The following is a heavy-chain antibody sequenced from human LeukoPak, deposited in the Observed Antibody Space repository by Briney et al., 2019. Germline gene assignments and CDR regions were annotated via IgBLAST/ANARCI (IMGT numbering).Heavy chain of an antibody. CDR2: INHSGST. V-gene: IGHV4-34*01. CDR1: GGSFSGYY. J-gene: IGHJ5*02. Sequence: SETLSLTCAVYGGSFSGYYWSWTRQPPGKGLEWIGEINHSGSTNYNPSLKSRVTISVDTSKNQFSLKLSSVTAADTAVYYCAIAAAKVRWFDPWGQGTLVTVSS. CDR3: AIAAAKVRWFDP. D-gene: IGHD6-13*01.